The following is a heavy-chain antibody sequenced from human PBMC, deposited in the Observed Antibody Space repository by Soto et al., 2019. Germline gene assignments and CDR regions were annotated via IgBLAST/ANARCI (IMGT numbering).Heavy chain of an antibody. V-gene: IGHV1-2*02. Sequence: GASVKVSCKASGYTFTGYYMHWVRQAPGQGLEWMGWINPNSGGTNYAQKFQGRVTMTRDTSISTAYMELSRLRSDDTAVYYCARVSEASPGAFDYWGHGTLVTVSS. CDR2: INPNSGGT. J-gene: IGHJ4*01. CDR1: GYTFTGYY. CDR3: ARVSEASPGAFDY.